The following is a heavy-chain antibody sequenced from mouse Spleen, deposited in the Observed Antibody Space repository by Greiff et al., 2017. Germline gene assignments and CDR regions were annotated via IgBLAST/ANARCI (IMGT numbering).Heavy chain of an antibody. Sequence: EVKLMESGGGLVKPGGSLKLSCAASGFTFSSYAMSWVRQTPEKRLEWVATISSGGSYTYYPDSVKGRFTISRDNAKNTLYLQMSSLRSEDTAMYYCARGDGDFDYWGQGTTLTVSS. J-gene: IGHJ2*01. CDR1: GFTFSSYA. CDR2: ISSGGSYT. V-gene: IGHV5-9-1*01. D-gene: IGHD3-3*01. CDR3: ARGDGDFDY.